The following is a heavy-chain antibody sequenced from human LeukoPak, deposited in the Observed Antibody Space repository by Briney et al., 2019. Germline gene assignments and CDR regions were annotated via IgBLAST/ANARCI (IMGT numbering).Heavy chain of an antibody. D-gene: IGHD6-13*01. Sequence: PSETLSLTCAVYGGSLSGYYWSWIRQPPGKGLEWIGEINHSGSTNYNPSLKSRVTISVDTSKNQFSLKMDSVTAADTAVYYCARDRGIAAAGKNWFDPWGQGTLVTVSS. CDR1: GGSLSGYY. J-gene: IGHJ5*02. V-gene: IGHV4-34*01. CDR3: ARDRGIAAAGKNWFDP. CDR2: INHSGST.